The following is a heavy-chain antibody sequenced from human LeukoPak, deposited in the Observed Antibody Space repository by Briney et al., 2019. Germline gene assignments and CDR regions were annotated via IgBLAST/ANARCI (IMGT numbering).Heavy chain of an antibody. J-gene: IGHJ5*02. V-gene: IGHV3-20*01. CDR1: RFTFDDYG. Sequence: PGGSLTLSCAASRFTFDDYGMSCVPQAPGKGLECVSGINWNGGSTGYADSVKGRFTISRDNAKNSLYLQMNSLRAEGTALYHCAAHHDYGDNWFDPWGQGTLVTVSS. CDR2: INWNGGST. D-gene: IGHD4-17*01. CDR3: AAHHDYGDNWFDP.